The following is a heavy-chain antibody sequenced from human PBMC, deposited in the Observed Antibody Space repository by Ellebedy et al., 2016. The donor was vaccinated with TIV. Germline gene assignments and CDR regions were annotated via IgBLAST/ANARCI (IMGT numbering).Heavy chain of an antibody. Sequence: GESLKISCAASGFTFDSYAMTWVRQAPGKGLEWVSSITGLGNNAYYADSVKGRFSISRGNSNNTLYLQMTSLRTEDTAVYYCAKERHPRHPRWMGPTYFDYWGQGTLVAVSS. J-gene: IGHJ4*02. CDR3: AKERHPRHPRWMGPTYFDY. CDR1: GFTFDSYA. D-gene: IGHD4-23*01. V-gene: IGHV3-23*01. CDR2: ITGLGNNA.